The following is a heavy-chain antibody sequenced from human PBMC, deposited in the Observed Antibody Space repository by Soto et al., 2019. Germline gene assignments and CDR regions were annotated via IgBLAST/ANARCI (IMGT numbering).Heavy chain of an antibody. CDR1: GFTFSSYG. CDR3: AKPYNWNYIRGAFDI. CDR2: ISYDGSNK. Sequence: GGSLRLSCAASGFTFSSYGMHWVRQAPGKGLEWVAVISYDGSNKYYADSVKGRFTISRDNSKNTLYLQMNSLRAEDTAVYYCAKPYNWNYIRGAFDIWGQGTMVTVSS. J-gene: IGHJ3*02. D-gene: IGHD1-7*01. V-gene: IGHV3-30*18.